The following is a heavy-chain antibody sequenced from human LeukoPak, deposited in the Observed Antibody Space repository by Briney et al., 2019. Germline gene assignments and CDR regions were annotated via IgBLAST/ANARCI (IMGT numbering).Heavy chain of an antibody. J-gene: IGHJ4*02. V-gene: IGHV1-24*01. CDR2: FDREDGET. Sequence: ASVKVSSKVSGYTPTELSMHSVPPAPEKRRWRMGGFDREDGETIYAQKFQGRVTMTEDTSTDTAYMELSSLRSEDTAVYYCATLSGITGTTGYWGQGTLVTVSS. D-gene: IGHD1-7*01. CDR1: GYTPTELS. CDR3: ATLSGITGTTGY.